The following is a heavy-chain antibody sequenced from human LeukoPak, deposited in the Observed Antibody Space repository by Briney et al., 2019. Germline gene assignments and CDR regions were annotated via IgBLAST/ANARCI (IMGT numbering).Heavy chain of an antibody. J-gene: IGHJ4*02. CDR2: FDPEDGET. CDR3: ATGSGSSYYFDY. D-gene: IGHD1-26*01. V-gene: IGHV1-24*01. Sequence: ASVKVSCKVSGYTLTELSMHWVRQAPGKGLEWMGGFDPEDGETIYAQKFQGRVTMTEDTSTDTAYMELSSLRSEETAVYYCATGSGSSYYFDYWGQGTLVTVSS. CDR1: GYTLTELS.